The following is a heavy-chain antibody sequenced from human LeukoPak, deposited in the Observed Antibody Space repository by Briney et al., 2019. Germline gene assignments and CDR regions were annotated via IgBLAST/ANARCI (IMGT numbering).Heavy chain of an antibody. D-gene: IGHD1-1*01. J-gene: IGHJ4*02. CDR3: ARGRPERLEFDY. Sequence: PSETLSLTCAVYGGSFSGYYWSWIRQPPGKGLEWIGEINHSGSTNYNPSLKSRVTISVDTSKNQFSLKLSSVTAADTAVYYCARGRPERLEFDYWGQGTLVTVSS. V-gene: IGHV4-34*01. CDR2: INHSGST. CDR1: GGSFSGYY.